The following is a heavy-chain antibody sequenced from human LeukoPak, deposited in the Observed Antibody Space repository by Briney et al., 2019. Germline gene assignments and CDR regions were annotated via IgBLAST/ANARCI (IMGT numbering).Heavy chain of an antibody. Sequence: GGSLRLSCAASGFTLSSYAMSWVRQAPGKGLEWVSAISGSGGSTYYADSVKGRFTISRDNSKNTLYLQMNSLRAEDTAVYYCAKDDDFWSGYGFDYWGQGTLVTVSS. J-gene: IGHJ4*02. V-gene: IGHV3-23*01. CDR3: AKDDDFWSGYGFDY. D-gene: IGHD3-3*01. CDR2: ISGSGGST. CDR1: GFTLSSYA.